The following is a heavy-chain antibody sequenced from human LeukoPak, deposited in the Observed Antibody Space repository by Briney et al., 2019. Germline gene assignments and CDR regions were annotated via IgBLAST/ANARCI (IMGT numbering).Heavy chain of an antibody. V-gene: IGHV4-4*07. D-gene: IGHD3-22*01. Sequence: SETLSLTCTVSGGSISSYYWSWIRQPAGKGLEWIGRIYTSGSTNYNPSLKSRVTMSLDTPKNQFSLKLSSVTAADTAVYYCARVYYYDSSGSDAFDIWGQGTMVTVSS. J-gene: IGHJ3*02. CDR2: IYTSGST. CDR3: ARVYYYDSSGSDAFDI. CDR1: GGSISSYY.